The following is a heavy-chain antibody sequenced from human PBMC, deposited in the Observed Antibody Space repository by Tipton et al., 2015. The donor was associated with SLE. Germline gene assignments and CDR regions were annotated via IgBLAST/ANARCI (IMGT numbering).Heavy chain of an antibody. CDR3: ARGGLGVSYYYYMDV. CDR1: GVSINSFY. J-gene: IGHJ6*03. D-gene: IGHD1-26*01. V-gene: IGHV4-59*01. CDR2: IYYSGRN. Sequence: TLSLTCTVSGVSINSFYWSWIRQPPGKGLEWIGYIYYSGRNNYNPSLKTRVTMSVDTSKNQFSLKLSSVTAADTAVYYCARGGLGVSYYYYMDVWGKGTTVTVSS.